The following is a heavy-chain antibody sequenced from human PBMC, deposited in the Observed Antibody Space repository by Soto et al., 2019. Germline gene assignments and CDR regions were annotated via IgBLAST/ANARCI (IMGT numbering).Heavy chain of an antibody. V-gene: IGHV3-30*18. J-gene: IGHJ6*03. CDR3: VKDLRNSYGDYVGYYYYYMDV. CDR1: GFTFSSYG. D-gene: IGHD4-17*01. CDR2: ISYDGSNK. Sequence: QVQLVESGGGVVQPGRSLRLSCAASGFTFSSYGMHWVRQAPGKGLEWVAVISYDGSNKYYADSVKGRFTISRDNSKNTLYLQMNSLRAEDTAVYYCVKDLRNSYGDYVGYYYYYMDVWGKGTTVTVSS.